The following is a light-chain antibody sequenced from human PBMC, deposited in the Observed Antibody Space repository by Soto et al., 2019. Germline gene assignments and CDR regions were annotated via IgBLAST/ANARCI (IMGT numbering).Light chain of an antibody. CDR3: QQYGSSPLT. J-gene: IGKJ2*01. CDR1: QSVSTY. V-gene: IGKV3-20*01. CDR2: GAS. Sequence: ETVLTQSPGTLSLSPGERATLSCRASQSVSTYLAWYQQKPGQAPRLLIYGASSRATGIPDRFSGSGSVTDFTLTISRLEPEDFAVYYCQQYGSSPLTFGQGTKLEIK.